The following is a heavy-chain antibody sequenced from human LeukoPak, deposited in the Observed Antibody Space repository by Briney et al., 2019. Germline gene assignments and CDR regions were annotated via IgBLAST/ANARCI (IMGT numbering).Heavy chain of an antibody. CDR1: GYTFTSYD. J-gene: IGHJ4*02. CDR2: MNPNSGNT. V-gene: IGHV1-8*01. D-gene: IGHD3-9*01. CDR3: ARGTRDYDILTGYSKPRFDY. Sequence: ASAKVSCKASGYTFTSYDINWVRQATGQGLEWMGWMNPNSGNTAYAQKFQGRVTMTRNTSTSTAYMELSSLRSDDTAVYYCARGTRDYDILTGYSKPRFDYWGQGTLVTVSS.